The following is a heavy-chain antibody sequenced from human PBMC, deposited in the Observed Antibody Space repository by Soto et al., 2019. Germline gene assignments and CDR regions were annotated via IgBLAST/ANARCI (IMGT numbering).Heavy chain of an antibody. CDR1: GGSISSSSYY. V-gene: IGHV4-39*01. D-gene: IGHD6-13*01. CDR3: ANPAVWRSSSWSLDAFDI. CDR2: IYYSGST. Sequence: QLQLQESGPGLVKPSETLSLTCTVSGGSISSSSYYWGWIRQPPGKGLEWIGSIYYSGSTYYNPSLKSRVTISVDTSKNQFSLKLSSVTAADTAVYYCANPAVWRSSSWSLDAFDIWGQGTMVTVSS. J-gene: IGHJ3*02.